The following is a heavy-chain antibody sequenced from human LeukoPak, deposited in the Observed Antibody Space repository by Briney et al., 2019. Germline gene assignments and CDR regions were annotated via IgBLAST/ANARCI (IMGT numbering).Heavy chain of an antibody. CDR2: IREDGSEK. Sequence: GGSLRLSCAASGFTFSSSWMTWVRQAPGKGLEWVASIREDGSEKTSVDSVKGRFTISRDNAKNSLYLQMNSLTTEDTALYYCAKLSSWSAFDYWGQGTLVTVSS. J-gene: IGHJ4*02. D-gene: IGHD6-13*01. V-gene: IGHV3-7*03. CDR1: GFTFSSSW. CDR3: AKLSSWSAFDY.